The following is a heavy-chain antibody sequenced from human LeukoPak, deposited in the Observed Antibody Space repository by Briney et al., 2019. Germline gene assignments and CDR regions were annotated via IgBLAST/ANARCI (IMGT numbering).Heavy chain of an antibody. Sequence: GESLKISCKGSGYSFTSYWIGWVRQMPGKGLEWMGIIYPGDSDTRYSPSFQGQVTISADKSISTAYLQWSSLKASDTAMYYCGRHAGFGEHPTGIDYWGQGTLVTVSS. CDR3: GRHAGFGEHPTGIDY. D-gene: IGHD3-10*01. CDR1: GYSFTSYW. CDR2: IYPGDSDT. J-gene: IGHJ4*02. V-gene: IGHV5-51*01.